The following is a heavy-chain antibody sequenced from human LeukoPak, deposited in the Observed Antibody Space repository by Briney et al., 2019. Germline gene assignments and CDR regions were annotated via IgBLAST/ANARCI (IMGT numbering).Heavy chain of an antibody. J-gene: IGHJ4*02. Sequence: LSLTCAVSGGSISSSNWWSWVRQPPGKGLEWVSYISSSGSTIYYADSVKGRFTISRDNAKNSLYLQMNSLRAEDTAVYYCAKYYYDSSGYYYFHNFDYWGQGTLVTVSS. CDR3: AKYYYDSSGYYYFHNFDY. V-gene: IGHV3-11*04. CDR1: GGSISSSNW. D-gene: IGHD3-22*01. CDR2: ISSSGSTI.